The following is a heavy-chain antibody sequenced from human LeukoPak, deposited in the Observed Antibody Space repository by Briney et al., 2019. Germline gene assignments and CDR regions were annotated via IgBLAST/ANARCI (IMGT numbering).Heavy chain of an antibody. Sequence: SETLSLTCAVSGGSISSGGYSWSWIRQPAGKGLEWIGRIYTSGSTNYNPSLKSRVTISVDTSKNQFSLKLSSVTAADTAVYYCARARIGGGATEYFQHWGQGTLVTVSS. CDR3: ARARIGGGATEYFQH. CDR2: IYTSGST. V-gene: IGHV4-61*02. D-gene: IGHD1-26*01. CDR1: GGSISSGGYS. J-gene: IGHJ1*01.